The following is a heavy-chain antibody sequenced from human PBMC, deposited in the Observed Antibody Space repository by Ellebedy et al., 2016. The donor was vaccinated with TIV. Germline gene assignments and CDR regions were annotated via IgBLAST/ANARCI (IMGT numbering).Heavy chain of an antibody. V-gene: IGHV1-18*04. CDR1: GSTFTSYG. CDR2: VSAYNGNT. Sequence: AASVKVSCKASGSTFTSYGISWVRQAPGQGLEWMGWVSAYNGNTNYAQKLQGRVNMTTDTSTSTADMELRSLRSYDSAVYYCARGYSYDSGSGYYTMDVWGQGTTVTISS. J-gene: IGHJ6*02. CDR3: ARGYSYDSGSGYYTMDV. D-gene: IGHD3-10*01.